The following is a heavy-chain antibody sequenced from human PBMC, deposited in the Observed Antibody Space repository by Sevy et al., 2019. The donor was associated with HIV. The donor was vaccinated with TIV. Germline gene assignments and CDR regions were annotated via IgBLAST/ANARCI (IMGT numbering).Heavy chain of an antibody. CDR2: VGPAGDT. J-gene: IGHJ6*02. V-gene: IGHV3-13*01. D-gene: IGHD5-12*01. Sequence: GGSLRLSCAASGFTFITYDMHWVRRVTGKGLEWVSGVGPAGDTFYPGSVKGRFTISRENAKNSLYLQMNNLRAGDTAVYYCTRSGGYSDYGMDVWGQGTTVTVSS. CDR1: GFTFITYD. CDR3: TRSGGYSDYGMDV.